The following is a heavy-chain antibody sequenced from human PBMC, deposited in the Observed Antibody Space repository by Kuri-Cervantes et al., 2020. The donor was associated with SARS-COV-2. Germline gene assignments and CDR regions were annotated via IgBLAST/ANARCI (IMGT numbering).Heavy chain of an antibody. CDR1: GFTFSSYG. Sequence: GESLKISCAASGFTFSSYGMHWVRQAPGKGLEWVSVIYSGGSTYYADSVKGRFTISRDNSKNTLYLQMNSLRAEDTAVYYCAKDLSPSGRGYYYYMDVWGKGTTVTVSS. D-gene: IGHD3-10*01. CDR3: AKDLSPSGRGYYYYMDV. J-gene: IGHJ6*03. V-gene: IGHV3-NL1*01. CDR2: IYSGGST.